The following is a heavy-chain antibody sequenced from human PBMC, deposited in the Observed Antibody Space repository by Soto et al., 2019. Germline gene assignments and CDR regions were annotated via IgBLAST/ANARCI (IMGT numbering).Heavy chain of an antibody. J-gene: IGHJ5*02. V-gene: IGHV1-69*01. D-gene: IGHD1-1*01. CDR3: AGERGGGGGTTGQWFDP. Sequence: QVQLVQSGAEVKKPGSSVKVSCKASGGTFSSYAISWVGQAPGQGLEWMGGIIPIFGTANYEQKFQGRVTITAGESTSTAYMEMSSPRSEDAAVYYCAGERGGGGGTTGQWFDPWRQGTLVTVSS. CDR1: GGTFSSYA. CDR2: IIPIFGTA.